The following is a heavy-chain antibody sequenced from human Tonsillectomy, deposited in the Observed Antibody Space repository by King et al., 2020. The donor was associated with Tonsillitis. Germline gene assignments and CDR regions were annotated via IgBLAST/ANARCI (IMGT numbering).Heavy chain of an antibody. CDR3: ARGIQRWLPRFGGDYFYAMDV. J-gene: IGHJ6*02. CDR2: MNPNSDNT. Sequence: QLVQSGAEVKKPGASVKVSCKASGYTFTSYDINWVRQATGQGLEWMGWMNPNSDNTGYAQKFQGRVTMTRNTSISTAYMELSSLRSEDTAVYYCARGIQRWLPRFGGDYFYAMDVWGQGTTVTGSS. D-gene: IGHD5-18*01. V-gene: IGHV1-8*01. CDR1: GYTFTSYD.